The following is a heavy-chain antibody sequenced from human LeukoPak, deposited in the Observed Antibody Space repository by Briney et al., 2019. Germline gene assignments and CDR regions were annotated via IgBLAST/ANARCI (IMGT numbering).Heavy chain of an antibody. J-gene: IGHJ4*02. CDR3: ARALASFDY. CDR1: GFTLSSYE. CDR2: ISSSGSTI. V-gene: IGHV3-48*03. Sequence: GGSLRLSCAASGFTLSSYEMNWIRQAPGKGLEWVSYISSSGSTIYYADSVKGRFTISRDNAKNSLYLQMNSLRAEDTAVYYCARALASFDYWGQGTLVPVSS.